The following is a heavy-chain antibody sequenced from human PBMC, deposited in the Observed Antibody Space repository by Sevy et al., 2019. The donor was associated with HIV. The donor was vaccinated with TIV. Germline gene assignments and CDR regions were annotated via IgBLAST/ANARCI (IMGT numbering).Heavy chain of an antibody. V-gene: IGHV3-23*01. Sequence: GGSLRLSCVASGFTFISYPMAWVRQAPGKGLEWVSTISASGRSTYYADSVKGRFTISRDNSKNMVNLEMNILRADDTALYYCAKEDYSGYDFDYWGQGTVVTVSS. CDR2: ISASGRST. J-gene: IGHJ4*02. CDR3: AKEDYSGYDFDY. CDR1: GFTFISYP. D-gene: IGHD5-12*01.